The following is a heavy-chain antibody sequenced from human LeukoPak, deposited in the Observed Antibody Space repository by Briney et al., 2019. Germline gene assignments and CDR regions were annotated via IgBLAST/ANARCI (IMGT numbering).Heavy chain of an antibody. J-gene: IGHJ6*03. D-gene: IGHD1-1*01. Sequence: GGSLRLSCAASEFTFSGHGMSCVRQAPGKGLEWISGITGSGGTTYYARSLRGRFTTSRDNSKNMFYLQMKSLRVEDTAVYYCAKSTTADYSYYMDVWGKGATVTVSS. V-gene: IGHV3-23*01. CDR3: AKSTTADYSYYMDV. CDR2: ITGSGGTT. CDR1: EFTFSGHG.